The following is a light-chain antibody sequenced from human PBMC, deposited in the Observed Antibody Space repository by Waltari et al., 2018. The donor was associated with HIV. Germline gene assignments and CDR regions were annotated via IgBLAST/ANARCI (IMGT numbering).Light chain of an antibody. J-gene: IGLJ3*02. CDR1: SSSIASNI. CDR3: QSYDSSGQV. CDR2: EDY. Sequence: FRLTQPPSVSESPGKTVTISCTRTSSSIASNIVLWYKQRPGSAPTTVIFEDYHRPSGVPDRFSGSIDSSSNSASLTISGLKTEDEGDYYCQSYDSSGQVFGGGTKLTVL. V-gene: IGLV6-57*04.